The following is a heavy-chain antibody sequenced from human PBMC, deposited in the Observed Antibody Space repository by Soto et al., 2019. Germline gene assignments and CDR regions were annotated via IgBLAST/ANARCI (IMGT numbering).Heavy chain of an antibody. Sequence: LRLSCAASGFTFSSYAMHWVRQAPGKGLEWVAVISYDGSNKYYADSVKGRFTISRDNSKNTLYLQMNSLRAEDTAVYYCARGTYYDFWSGYMGYYYYGMHVWGQRTTVNVAS. D-gene: IGHD3-3*01. CDR1: GFTFSSYA. CDR2: ISYDGSNK. J-gene: IGHJ6*02. CDR3: ARGTYYDFWSGYMGYYYYGMHV. V-gene: IGHV3-30-3*01.